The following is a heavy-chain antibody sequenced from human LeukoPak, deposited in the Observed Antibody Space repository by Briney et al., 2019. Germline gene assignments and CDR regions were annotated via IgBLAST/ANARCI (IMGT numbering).Heavy chain of an antibody. CDR1: GFTFSNAW. J-gene: IGHJ6*02. Sequence: GGSLRLSCAASGFTFSNAWMSWVRQAPGKGLEWVGRIKSKTDGGTTDYAASVKGRFTISRDDSKNTLYLQMNSLKTEDTAVYYCTTDSCSSTSCYEYYYYGMDVWGQGTTVTVSS. CDR3: TTDSCSSTSCYEYYYYGMDV. V-gene: IGHV3-15*01. D-gene: IGHD2-2*01. CDR2: IKSKTDGGTT.